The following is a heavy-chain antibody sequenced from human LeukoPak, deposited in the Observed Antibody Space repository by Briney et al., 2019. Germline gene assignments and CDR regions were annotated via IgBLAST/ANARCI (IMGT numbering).Heavy chain of an antibody. Sequence: GGSLRLSCAASGFTVSSSYMYWVRQAPGKGLEWVSFFYRGDSTYYAESVRGRFTISRDNSKNTLYLLMNSLIPEDTAVYYCAREVVSTPSYFDSWGQGTLVTVSS. V-gene: IGHV3-53*01. CDR1: GFTVSSSY. D-gene: IGHD2-15*01. J-gene: IGHJ4*02. CDR3: AREVVSTPSYFDS. CDR2: FYRGDST.